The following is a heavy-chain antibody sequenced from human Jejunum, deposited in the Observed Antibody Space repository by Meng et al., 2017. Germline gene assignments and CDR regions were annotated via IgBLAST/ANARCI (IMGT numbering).Heavy chain of an antibody. CDR2: MSPENGNT. V-gene: IGHV1-8*01. D-gene: IGHD7-27*01. Sequence: QGRVVRCGGEVKTPGAPVKVSCKASGYTFSSLHINWVRQATGQGPEWMGWMSPENGNTAYAQKFQGRVTMTRDTSVSTAYMELSGLTSDDSGVYYCARGVNAGVDYWGQGTLVTVSS. CDR1: GYTFSSLH. J-gene: IGHJ4*02. CDR3: ARGVNAGVDY.